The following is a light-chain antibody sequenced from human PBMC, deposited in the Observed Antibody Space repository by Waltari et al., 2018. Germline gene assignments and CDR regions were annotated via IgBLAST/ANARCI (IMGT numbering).Light chain of an antibody. J-gene: IGKJ2*01. CDR1: QSVLFSSDNKNY. CDR3: QQYYIAQYT. CDR2: WAS. V-gene: IGKV4-1*01. Sequence: DFVMTQSPDSLTVSLGERATINCKSSQSVLFSSDNKNYLAWYQQKPGQPPKLLIYWASTRESGVADRFSGSGSGTDFTLTISSLQAEDVAVYFCQQYYIAQYTFGQGTKLEIK.